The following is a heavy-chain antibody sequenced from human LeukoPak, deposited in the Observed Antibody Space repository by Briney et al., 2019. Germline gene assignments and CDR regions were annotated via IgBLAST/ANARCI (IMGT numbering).Heavy chain of an antibody. CDR1: GYTFTSYG. CDR2: ISA. V-gene: IGHV1-18*01. CDR3: ARDNGYYYDRGPGY. J-gene: IGHJ4*02. D-gene: IGHD3-22*01. Sequence: GASVKVSCKASGYTFTSYGISWVRQAPGQGLEWMGWISAYAQKLQGRVTMTTDTSTSTAYMELRSLRSDDTAVYYCARDNGYYYDRGPGYWGQGTLVTVSS.